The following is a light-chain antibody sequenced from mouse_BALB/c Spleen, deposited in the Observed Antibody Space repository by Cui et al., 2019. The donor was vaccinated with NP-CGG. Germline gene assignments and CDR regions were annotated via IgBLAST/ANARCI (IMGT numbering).Light chain of an antibody. CDR3: ALWYSNHWV. V-gene: IGLV1*01. CDR2: ANY. CDR1: TGAVTTSNY. J-gene: IGLJ1*01. Sequence: QAVVTQESALTTSPGETVTLTCRSSTGAVTTSNYANWVQEKPDHLFTGLIGANYNRAPGVPAKFSGSLIGDKAALTITGAQTEDEAIYFCALWYSNHWVFGGGTKLTVL.